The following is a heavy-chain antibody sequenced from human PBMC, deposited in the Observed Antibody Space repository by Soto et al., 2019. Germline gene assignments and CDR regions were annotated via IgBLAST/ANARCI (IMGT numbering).Heavy chain of an antibody. CDR1: GFTFSSYA. J-gene: IGHJ5*02. CDR3: AKDAGFGYYDSSGSLGWFDP. Sequence: GGSLRLSXAASGFTFSSYAMSWVRQAPGKGLEWVSAISGSGGSTYYADSVKGRFTISRDNSKNTLYLQMNSLRAEDAAVYYCAKDAGFGYYDSSGSLGWFDPWGQGTLVTVSS. CDR2: ISGSGGST. V-gene: IGHV3-23*01. D-gene: IGHD3-22*01.